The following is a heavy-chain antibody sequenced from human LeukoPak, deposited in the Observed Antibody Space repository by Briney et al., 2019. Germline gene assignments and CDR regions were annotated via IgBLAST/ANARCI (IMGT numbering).Heavy chain of an antibody. V-gene: IGHV4-39*01. D-gene: IGHD3-10*01. Sequence: SETLSLTCTVSGGSFTNNGYFWGWIRRPPGKGLEWIGSISYSGSTYYNPSLKSRVTISVDTSKNQFSLKLRSVTAADTAVYHCARGISYYFGMDVWGQGTTVTVSS. J-gene: IGHJ6*02. CDR1: GGSFTNNGYF. CDR2: ISYSGST. CDR3: ARGISYYFGMDV.